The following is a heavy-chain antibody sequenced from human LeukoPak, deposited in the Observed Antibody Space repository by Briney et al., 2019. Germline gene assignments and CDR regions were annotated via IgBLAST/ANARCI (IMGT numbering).Heavy chain of an antibody. Sequence: GGSLRLSCAASGFTFSSYGMHWVRQAPGKGLEWVAVISYDGSNKYYADSVKGRFTISRDNSKNTLYLQMNSLRAEDTAVYYCAKGEQAARPRETVYWCQGTLVTVSS. J-gene: IGHJ4*02. CDR2: ISYDGSNK. D-gene: IGHD6-6*01. V-gene: IGHV3-30*18. CDR1: GFTFSSYG. CDR3: AKGEQAARPRETVY.